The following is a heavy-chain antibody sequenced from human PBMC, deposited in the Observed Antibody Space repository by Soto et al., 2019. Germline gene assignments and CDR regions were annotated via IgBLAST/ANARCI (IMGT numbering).Heavy chain of an antibody. V-gene: IGHV3-23*01. J-gene: IGHJ6*02. CDR2: ISGSGGST. CDR1: GFTFRDYA. Sequence: GGSLRLSCTASGFTFRDYAMGWVRDAPGKGLEWVSFISGSGGSTYYADSVKGRFTISRGNSKNTLSLQMHTLRAEDTAIYYCAKGSAATHYYYYPLDVWGQGTTVTVSS. CDR3: AKGSAATHYYYYPLDV. D-gene: IGHD2-15*01.